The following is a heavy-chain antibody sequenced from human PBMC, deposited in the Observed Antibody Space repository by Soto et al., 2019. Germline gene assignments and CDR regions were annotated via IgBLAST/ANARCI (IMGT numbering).Heavy chain of an antibody. D-gene: IGHD6-19*01. Sequence: GGSLRLSCTASGFTFSSYAMNWVRQAPGKGLEWVSVISGSGGSTYYADSVKGRFTISRDNSKNKLYLQMNSLRAEDTAVYYCASRTSGWFFNWGRGTLVTVS. V-gene: IGHV3-23*01. CDR2: ISGSGGST. J-gene: IGHJ4*02. CDR3: ASRTSGWFFN. CDR1: GFTFSSYA.